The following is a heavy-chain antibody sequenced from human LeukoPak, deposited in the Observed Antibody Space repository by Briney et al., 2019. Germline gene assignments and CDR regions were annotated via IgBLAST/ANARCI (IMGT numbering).Heavy chain of an antibody. CDR3: ARSMLTTNFDY. Sequence: SETLSLTCGVSGASIRSHYWSWIRQPPGKGLEWIGYINNGGSTTYNPSLKSRVTISIDTSKNQFSLKLNSVTAADTAVYYCARSMLTTNFDYWGQGTLVTVSS. J-gene: IGHJ4*02. D-gene: IGHD4/OR15-4a*01. CDR1: GASIRSHY. V-gene: IGHV4-59*08. CDR2: INNGGST.